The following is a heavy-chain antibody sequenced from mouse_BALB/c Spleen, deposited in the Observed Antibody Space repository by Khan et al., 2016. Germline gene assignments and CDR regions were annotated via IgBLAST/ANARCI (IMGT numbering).Heavy chain of an antibody. CDR1: GYTFSTHW. D-gene: IGHD2-3*01. CDR3: AKWLLGAMDY. CDR2: ILPGSGSV. J-gene: IGHJ4*01. V-gene: IGHV1-9*01. Sequence: QVQLQQSGAELMKPGASVKISCKATGYTFSTHWIEWVKQRPGHGLEWIGEILPGSGSVTYNEKFKDKATFTAETSSNTAYMQHSSLTSEDSAVYYCAKWLLGAMDYWGQGTSVTVSS.